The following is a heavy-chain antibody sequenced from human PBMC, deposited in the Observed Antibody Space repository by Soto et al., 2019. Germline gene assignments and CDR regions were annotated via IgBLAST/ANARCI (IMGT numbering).Heavy chain of an antibody. CDR1: GGTFSSYT. J-gene: IGHJ3*02. V-gene: IGHV1-69*08. CDR2: IIPILGIA. CDR3: ARDRWEYSGYDSAFDI. D-gene: IGHD5-12*01. Sequence: QVQLVQSGAEVKKPGSSVKVSCKASGGTFSSYTISWVRQAPGQGLEWMGRIIPILGIANYAQKFQGRVTITADKSTSTAYMELSSLRSEDTAVYYCARDRWEYSGYDSAFDIWGQGTMVTVSS.